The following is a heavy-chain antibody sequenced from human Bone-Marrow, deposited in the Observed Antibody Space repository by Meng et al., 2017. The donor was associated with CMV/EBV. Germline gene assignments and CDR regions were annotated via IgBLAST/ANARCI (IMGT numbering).Heavy chain of an antibody. Sequence: SGPTLVKPTQTLTLTCTFSGFSLSTSGVGVGWIRQPPGQALEWLALIYWNDDKRYSPSLKSRLTITKDTSKNQVVLTMTNMDPGDTATYSCAHSPVEMATIYFDYWGQGTLVTVSS. J-gene: IGHJ4*02. CDR2: IYWNDDK. CDR1: GFSLSTSGVG. V-gene: IGHV2-5*01. D-gene: IGHD5-24*01. CDR3: AHSPVEMATIYFDY.